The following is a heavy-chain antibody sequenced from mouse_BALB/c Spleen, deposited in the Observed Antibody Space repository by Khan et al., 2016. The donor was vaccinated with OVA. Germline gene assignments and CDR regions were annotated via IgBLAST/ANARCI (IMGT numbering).Heavy chain of an antibody. CDR1: GYTFINYW. D-gene: IGHD1-1*01. V-gene: IGHV1-7*01. CDR2: INPSTGYT. CDR3: ARRGLRWDFDY. J-gene: IGHJ2*01. Sequence: VQLVESGAELAKPGASVKMSCKASGYTFINYWILWVKQRPGQGLEWIGYINPSTGYTEYNQNFKDKATLTADKSSSKAYMRLSCLKSEGSAVYYCARRGLRWDFDYWGQGTTLTVSS.